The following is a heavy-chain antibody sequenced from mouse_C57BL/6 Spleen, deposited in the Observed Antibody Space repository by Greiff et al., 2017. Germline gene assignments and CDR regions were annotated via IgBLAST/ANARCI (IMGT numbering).Heavy chain of an antibody. CDR3: ARGGDYDGFGD. J-gene: IGHJ3*01. V-gene: IGHV1-61*01. CDR2: IYPSDSET. CDR1: GYTFTSYW. D-gene: IGHD2-4*01. Sequence: QVHVKQPGAELVRPGSSVKLSCKASGYTFTSYWMDWVKQRPGQGLEWIGNIYPSDSETHYNQKFKDKATLTVDKSSSAAYMQLSSRTSEDSAVYDCARGGDYDGFGDRGQGTLVTVAA.